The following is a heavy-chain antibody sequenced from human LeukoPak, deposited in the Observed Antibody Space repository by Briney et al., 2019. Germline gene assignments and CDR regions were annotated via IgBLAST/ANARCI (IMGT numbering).Heavy chain of an antibody. V-gene: IGHV4-4*07. CDR3: ARASRSYYHDAFDI. CDR2: IYTSGST. CDR1: GGSISSYY. Sequence: SETLTLPCTASGGSISSYYWRWIRKAAGKGLEWIGRIYTSGSTNYNPSLKSRVTMSVDTSKNQFSLKLRSVTAADTAVYYCARASRSYYHDAFDIWGQGTMVTVSS. D-gene: IGHD1-26*01. J-gene: IGHJ3*02.